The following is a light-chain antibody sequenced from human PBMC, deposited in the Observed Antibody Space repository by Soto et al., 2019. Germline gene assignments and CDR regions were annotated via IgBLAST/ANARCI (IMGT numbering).Light chain of an antibody. CDR2: KTS. Sequence: DIQMTQSPSSLSASLGDRVTITCRASQSISSYLNWYQQKPGKAPKLLIYKTSNLESGVPSRFSGSGSGTEFTLTISSLQPEDFATYYCQQYNSYPYTFGQGAKVDI. V-gene: IGKV1-5*03. J-gene: IGKJ2*01. CDR1: QSISSY. CDR3: QQYNSYPYT.